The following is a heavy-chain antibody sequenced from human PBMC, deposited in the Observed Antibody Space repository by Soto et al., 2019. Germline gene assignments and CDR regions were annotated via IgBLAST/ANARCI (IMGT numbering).Heavy chain of an antibody. CDR1: GFTFSSYD. V-gene: IGHV3-30*03. CDR2: ISYDGSNK. D-gene: IGHD3-10*01. J-gene: IGHJ4*02. CDR3: VPPVTYWFSSGTYYNEMGRPKFDS. Sequence: QVQLVESGGGVVQPGRSLRLSCAASGFTFSSYDMHWVRQAPGKGLEWVAVISYDGSNKYYADSVKGRFTISRDNSKNTLYLQMNSLRAEDTAAYYCVPPVTYWFSSGTYYNEMGRPKFDSWGQGTLVTVSS.